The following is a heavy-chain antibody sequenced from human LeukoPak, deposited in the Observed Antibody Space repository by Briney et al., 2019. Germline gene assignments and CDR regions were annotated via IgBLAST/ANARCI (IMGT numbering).Heavy chain of an antibody. D-gene: IGHD3-3*01. Sequence: SETLSLTCTVSGGSISSSSYYWGWIRQPPGKGLEWIGSIYYSGSTYYNPSLRSRVTISVDTSKNQFSLKLSSVTAADTAVYYCAGPVTYDFWSGYPNWFDPWGQGTLVTVSS. CDR2: IYYSGST. CDR1: GGSISSSSYY. J-gene: IGHJ5*02. V-gene: IGHV4-39*01. CDR3: AGPVTYDFWSGYPNWFDP.